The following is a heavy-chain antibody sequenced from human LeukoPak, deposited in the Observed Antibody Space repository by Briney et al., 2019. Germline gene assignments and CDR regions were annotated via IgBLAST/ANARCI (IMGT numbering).Heavy chain of an antibody. V-gene: IGHV3-7*03. D-gene: IGHD6-13*01. J-gene: IGHJ4*02. CDR3: ARDSGWFRFDY. CDR2: IKEDGSEK. CDR1: GFIFSTYS. Sequence: PGGSLRLSCAASGFIFSTYSMNWVRQAPGKGLEWVANIKEDGSEKYYVDSVKGRFTISRDNAKNSLYLQMNSLRAEDTAMYYCARDSGWFRFDYWGQGTLVTVSS.